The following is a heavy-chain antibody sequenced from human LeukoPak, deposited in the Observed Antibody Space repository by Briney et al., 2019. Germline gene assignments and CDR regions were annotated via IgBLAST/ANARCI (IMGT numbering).Heavy chain of an antibody. CDR2: IIPIFGTA. Sequence: ASVKVSCKASGGTFSSYAISWVRQAPGQGLEWMGGIIPIFGTANYAQKFQGRVTITTDETTSTAYMELSSLRSEDTAVYYCVSNQYDSSGYYYVNWGQGTLVTVSS. CDR3: VSNQYDSSGYYYVN. CDR1: GGTFSSYA. V-gene: IGHV1-69*05. J-gene: IGHJ4*02. D-gene: IGHD3-22*01.